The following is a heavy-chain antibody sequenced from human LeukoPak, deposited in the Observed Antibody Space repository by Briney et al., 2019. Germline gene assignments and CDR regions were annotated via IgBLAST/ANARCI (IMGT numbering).Heavy chain of an antibody. J-gene: IGHJ6*03. V-gene: IGHV4-59*01. CDR1: GGSISSYY. Sequence: SETLSLTCTVSGGSISSYYWSWIRQPPGKGLEWIGCIYYSGSTNYNPSLKSRVTISVDTSKNQFSLKLSSVTAADTAVYYCARDRGDHYGFWSGYYPPYYMDVWGKGTTVTVSS. CDR3: ARDRGDHYGFWSGYYPPYYMDV. D-gene: IGHD3-3*01. CDR2: IYYSGST.